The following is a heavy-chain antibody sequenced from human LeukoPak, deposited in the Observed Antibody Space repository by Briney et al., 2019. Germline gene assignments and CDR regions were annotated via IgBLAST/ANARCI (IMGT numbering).Heavy chain of an antibody. Sequence: ASVKVSCKASGYTFTSYGISWVRQAPGQGLEWMGWISAYNGNTNYAQKLQGRVTMTTDTSTSTAYMELRSLRSDDTAVCYCARGYYDILTGYYTPPIYWGQGTLVTVSS. J-gene: IGHJ4*02. CDR3: ARGYYDILTGYYTPPIY. V-gene: IGHV1-18*01. CDR1: GYTFTSYG. D-gene: IGHD3-9*01. CDR2: ISAYNGNT.